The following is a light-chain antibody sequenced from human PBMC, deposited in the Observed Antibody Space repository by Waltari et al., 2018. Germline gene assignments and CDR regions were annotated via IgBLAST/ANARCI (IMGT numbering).Light chain of an antibody. J-gene: IGLJ3*02. Sequence: QLVLTQSPSASASLGASVKLTCTLSSGHSSNVVAWLQQQPEKGPRYLMEVNSDGSHSQGDEIPDRFSGSRSGAERYLTISNLQSEDEADYYCQSGGHGTWVFGGVTKLTVL. CDR1: SGHSSNV. CDR2: VNSDGSH. CDR3: QSGGHGTWV. V-gene: IGLV4-69*01.